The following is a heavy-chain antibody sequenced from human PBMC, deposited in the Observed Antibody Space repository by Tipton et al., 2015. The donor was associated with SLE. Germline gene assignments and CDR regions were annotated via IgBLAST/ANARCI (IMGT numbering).Heavy chain of an antibody. Sequence: TLSLTCAVSGYFISSGYYWGWIRQPPGEGLEWIGIAYHSGSTYYNPSPESRVTISVDTSKNQFSLNLNSVTAADTAVYFCARGGDSDAFDIWGQGTLVAVSS. D-gene: IGHD2-21*02. CDR3: ARGGDSDAFDI. CDR2: AYHSGST. V-gene: IGHV4-38-2*01. CDR1: GYFISSGYY. J-gene: IGHJ3*02.